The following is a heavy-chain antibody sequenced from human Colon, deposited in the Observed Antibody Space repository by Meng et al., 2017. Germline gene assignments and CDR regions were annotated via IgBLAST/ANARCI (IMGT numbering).Heavy chain of an antibody. Sequence: QVQLQESGPGVVKHSQTLSLTCTISGGSINSADYYWNWIRQSPGKGLEWLGYIHSSGNTYYTPSLKSRLTMSLDTSKNQFSLRLTSVTAADTAVYYCARNPVIPDARTFDFWGQGALVTVSS. CDR1: GGSINSADYY. J-gene: IGHJ4*02. CDR2: IHSSGNT. V-gene: IGHV4-30-4*01. D-gene: IGHD2-2*01. CDR3: ARNPVIPDARTFDF.